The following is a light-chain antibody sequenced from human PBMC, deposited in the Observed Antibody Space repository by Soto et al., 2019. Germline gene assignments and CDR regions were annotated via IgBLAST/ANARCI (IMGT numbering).Light chain of an antibody. Sequence: EIVLAQSPGTLSLSPGESATLSCRASQSVSSSFLAWYQQKAGQAPRLHIYGASRRATGIPDTFSGSGSGTDFTLTISRLEPEDFAVYYCQQYVSSPWAFGQGTKVEI. J-gene: IGKJ1*01. CDR2: GAS. CDR3: QQYVSSPWA. V-gene: IGKV3-20*01. CDR1: QSVSSSF.